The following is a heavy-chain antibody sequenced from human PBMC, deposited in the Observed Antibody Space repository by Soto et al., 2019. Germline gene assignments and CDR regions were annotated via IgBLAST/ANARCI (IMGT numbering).Heavy chain of an antibody. CDR2: ISDDGSNK. Sequence: GGSLRLSCAASGFTFSSYGMHWVRQAPGKGLEWVAVISDDGSNKYYADSVKGRFTISRDNSKNTLYLQMNGLRADDTAVYYWAKDLPDIVVVPAAPGGMDVWGQGTTGTVSS. D-gene: IGHD2-2*01. J-gene: IGHJ6*02. V-gene: IGHV3-30*18. CDR1: GFTFSSYG. CDR3: AKDLPDIVVVPAAPGGMDV.